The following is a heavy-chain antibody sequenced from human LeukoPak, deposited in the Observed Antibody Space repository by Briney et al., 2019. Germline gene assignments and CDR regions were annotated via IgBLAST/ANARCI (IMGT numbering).Heavy chain of an antibody. V-gene: IGHV4-34*01. Sequence: PSETLSLTSVLYRGSFSGYYWSCIRQPPGKGLEWIGEIKHSGSTNDKPSYKRCVTISVSTYKNHCSMKLRSLPAADLGVYYCARSIAADGFARDYYYGRDVWGQGTTVTVS. CDR3: ARSIAADGFARDYYYGRDV. J-gene: IGHJ6*02. CDR1: RGSFSGYY. CDR2: IKHSGST. D-gene: IGHD6-25*01.